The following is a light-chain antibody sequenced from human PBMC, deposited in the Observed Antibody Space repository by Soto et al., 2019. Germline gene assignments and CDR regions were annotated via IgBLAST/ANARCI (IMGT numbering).Light chain of an antibody. J-gene: IGLJ1*01. Sequence: QSALTQPASVSGSPGQSITISCTGTSSDVGGYNFVSWYQQHPGKAPKLMIYEVSNRPSGVSNRFSGSKSGNTASLTISGLQAEGEADYYCSSYARSNTLVFGTGTKVTVL. V-gene: IGLV2-14*01. CDR1: SSDVGGYNF. CDR3: SSYARSNTLV. CDR2: EVS.